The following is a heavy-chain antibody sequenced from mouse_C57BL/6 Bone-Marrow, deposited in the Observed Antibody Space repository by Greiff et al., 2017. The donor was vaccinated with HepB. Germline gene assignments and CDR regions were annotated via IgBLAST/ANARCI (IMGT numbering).Heavy chain of an antibody. D-gene: IGHD1-1*01. Sequence: VKLMESGAELAKPGASVKLSCKASGYTFTSYWMHWVKQRPGQGLEWIGYINPSSGYTKYNQKFKDKATLTADKSSSTAYMQLSSLTYEDAAVYYCATLLLRYYWYFDVWGTGTTVTVSS. CDR2: INPSSGYT. CDR3: ATLLLRYYWYFDV. CDR1: GYTFTSYW. J-gene: IGHJ1*03. V-gene: IGHV1-7*01.